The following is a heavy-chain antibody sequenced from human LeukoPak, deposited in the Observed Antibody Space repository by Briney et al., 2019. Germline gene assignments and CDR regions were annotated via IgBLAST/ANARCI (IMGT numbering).Heavy chain of an antibody. D-gene: IGHD6-19*01. Sequence: SETLSLTCTVSGGSIINYYWTWIRQPPGKGQEWIGSIYHNGGTNYNPSLESRVTMSVDTSKNQFFLKMTSVTAADTAVYYCAKVVSGWFDPWGQGTLVTVSS. V-gene: IGHV4-59*01. CDR3: AKVVSGWFDP. CDR2: IYHNGGT. J-gene: IGHJ5*02. CDR1: GGSIINYY.